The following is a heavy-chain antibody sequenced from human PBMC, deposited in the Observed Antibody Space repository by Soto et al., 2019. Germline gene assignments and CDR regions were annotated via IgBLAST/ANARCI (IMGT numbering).Heavy chain of an antibody. CDR1: GFTFSSYG. CDR2: IWYDGSNK. V-gene: IGHV3-33*01. J-gene: IGHJ6*02. Sequence: LRLSCAASGFTFSSYGMHWVRQAPGKGLEWVAVIWYDGSNKYYADSVKGRFTISRDNSKNTLYLQMNSLRAEDTAVYYCARGNDILTGYYNHYYYYGMDVWGQGTTVTVSS. D-gene: IGHD3-9*01. CDR3: ARGNDILTGYYNHYYYYGMDV.